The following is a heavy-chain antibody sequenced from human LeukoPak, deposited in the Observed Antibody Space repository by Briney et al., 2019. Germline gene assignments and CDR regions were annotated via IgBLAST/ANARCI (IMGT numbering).Heavy chain of an antibody. D-gene: IGHD3-10*01. J-gene: IGHJ5*02. CDR2: ISSSSSYK. CDR1: GFTFSSYS. CDR3: ARDKVDGGITMVRGARWFDP. V-gene: IGHV3-21*01. Sequence: GGSLRLSCAASGFTFSSYSMNWVRQAPGKGLEWVSSISSSSSYKYYADSVKGRFTISRDNAKNSLYLQMNSLRAEDTAVYYCARDKVDGGITMVRGARWFDPWGQGTLVTVSS.